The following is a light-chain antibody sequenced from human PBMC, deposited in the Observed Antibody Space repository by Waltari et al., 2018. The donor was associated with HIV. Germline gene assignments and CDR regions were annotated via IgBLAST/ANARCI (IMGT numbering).Light chain of an antibody. V-gene: IGLV3-10*01. CDR1: ALAKKY. J-gene: IGLJ3*02. CDR2: EDS. CDR3: YSTDSSGNHPWV. Sequence: SYELTQPPSVSVSPGQTARITCSGDALAKKYAYWYQQKSGQAPVLVIYEDSKQPSGIPERFSGSSSGTVATLTISGAQVEDEADYYCYSTDSSGNHPWVFGGGTKLTVL.